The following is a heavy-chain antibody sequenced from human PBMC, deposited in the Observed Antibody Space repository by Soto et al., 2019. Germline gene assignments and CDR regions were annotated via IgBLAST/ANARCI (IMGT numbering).Heavy chain of an antibody. CDR1: GFTFSSYW. CDR2: INSDGYST. V-gene: IGHV3-74*01. D-gene: IGHD3-16*01. CDR3: AKSQGMGDYYYYYMDV. J-gene: IGHJ6*03. Sequence: GGSLRLSCEASGFTFSSYWMHWVRQVPGKGLVWVSRINSDGYSTNYADSVKGRFTISRDNSKNTLYLQMNSLRAEDTAVYYCAKSQGMGDYYYYYMDVWGKGTTVTVSS.